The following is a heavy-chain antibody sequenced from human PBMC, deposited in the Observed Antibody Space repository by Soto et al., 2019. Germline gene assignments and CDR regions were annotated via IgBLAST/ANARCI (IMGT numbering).Heavy chain of an antibody. D-gene: IGHD4-17*01. V-gene: IGHV4-59*01. CDR1: GGSISSYY. CDR2: IYYSGST. CDR3: ARARYYGDYPYYFDY. J-gene: IGHJ4*02. Sequence: SLTCTVSGGSISSYYWSWIRQPPGKGLEWIGYIYYSGSTNYNPSLKSRVTISVDTSKNQFSLKLSSVTAADTAVYYCARARYYGDYPYYFDYWGQGTLVTVSS.